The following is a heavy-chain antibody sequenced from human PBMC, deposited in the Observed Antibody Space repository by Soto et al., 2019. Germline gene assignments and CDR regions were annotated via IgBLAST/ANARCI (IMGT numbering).Heavy chain of an antibody. D-gene: IGHD3-10*01. CDR1: GYMFMSYG. Sequence: GASVKVSCKASGYMFMSYGINWVRQAPGQGLEWMGWIRPYNGDTKYAQNLQGRVTMTTDTSTSTAYMEMRSLRSDDTAVYYCVRDLDGSGSYYTDYWGPGTLVTVSS. J-gene: IGHJ4*02. CDR2: IRPYNGDT. V-gene: IGHV1-18*01. CDR3: VRDLDGSGSYYTDY.